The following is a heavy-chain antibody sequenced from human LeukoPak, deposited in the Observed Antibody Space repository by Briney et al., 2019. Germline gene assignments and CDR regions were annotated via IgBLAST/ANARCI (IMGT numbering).Heavy chain of an antibody. D-gene: IGHD6-13*01. V-gene: IGHV1-69*05. CDR3: ARDQPPYPSSSWYGWFDP. Sequence: SVKVSCKASGGTFSIYAISCVRQAPGQGLEWMGGIIPIFGTANYAQKFQGRVTITTDESTSTAYMELSSLRSEDTAVYYCARDQPPYPSSSWYGWFDPWGQGTLVTVSS. J-gene: IGHJ5*02. CDR2: IIPIFGTA. CDR1: GGTFSIYA.